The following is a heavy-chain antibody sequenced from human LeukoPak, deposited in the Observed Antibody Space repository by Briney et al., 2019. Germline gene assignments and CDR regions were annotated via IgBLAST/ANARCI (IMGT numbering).Heavy chain of an antibody. CDR3: ARELIAVAGPNPLSSSMDV. Sequence: SVKVSCKASGGTFSSYAISWVRQAPGQGLEWMGLIIPIFGTANYAQKFHGSVTIPTDESTSPAHMELSSLRSEPTAVYYCARELIAVAGPNPLSSSMDVWGKGTTVPVSS. CDR1: GGTFSSYA. D-gene: IGHD6-19*01. J-gene: IGHJ6*03. V-gene: IGHV1-69*05. CDR2: IIPIFGTA.